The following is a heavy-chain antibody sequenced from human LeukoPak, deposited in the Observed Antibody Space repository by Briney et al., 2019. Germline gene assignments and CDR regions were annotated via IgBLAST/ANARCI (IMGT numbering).Heavy chain of an antibody. V-gene: IGHV3-7*03. J-gene: IGHJ3*02. CDR1: GFTFSSYW. Sequence: GGSLRLSCAASGFTFSSYWMSWVRQAPGKGLEWVANIKQDGSEIDYVDSLKGRFTISRDNAKNSLYLQMISLRAEDTAVYYCAKTREGGLVITAFDIWGQGTMVTVSS. D-gene: IGHD3/OR15-3a*01. CDR3: AKTREGGLVITAFDI. CDR2: IKQDGSEI.